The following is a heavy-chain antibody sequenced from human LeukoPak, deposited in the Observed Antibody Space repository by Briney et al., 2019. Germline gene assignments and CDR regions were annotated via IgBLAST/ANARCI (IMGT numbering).Heavy chain of an antibody. Sequence: GGSLRLSCAASGFTFSSYSMNWVRQAPGKGLEWVSSISSSSSYIYYADSVKGRFTISRDNAKNSLYLQMNSLRAEDTAVYYCARENRCSSGWPFDCWGQGTLVTVSS. CDR3: ARENRCSSGWPFDC. CDR2: ISSSSSYI. D-gene: IGHD6-19*01. V-gene: IGHV3-21*01. CDR1: GFTFSSYS. J-gene: IGHJ4*02.